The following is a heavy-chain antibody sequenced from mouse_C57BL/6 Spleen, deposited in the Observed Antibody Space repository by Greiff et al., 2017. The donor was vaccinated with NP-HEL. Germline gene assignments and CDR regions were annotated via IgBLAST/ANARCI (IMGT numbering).Heavy chain of an antibody. Sequence: EVQLQQSGPVLVKPGASVKMSCKASGYTFTDYYMNWVKQSHGKSLEWIGVINPYNGGTSYNQKFTGKATLTVDKSSSTAYMELNSLTSEDSAVYYCARSGGSSSLWYFDVWGTGTTVTVSS. CDR1: GYTFTDYY. CDR3: ARSGGSSSLWYFDV. D-gene: IGHD1-1*01. CDR2: INPYNGGT. J-gene: IGHJ1*03. V-gene: IGHV1-19*01.